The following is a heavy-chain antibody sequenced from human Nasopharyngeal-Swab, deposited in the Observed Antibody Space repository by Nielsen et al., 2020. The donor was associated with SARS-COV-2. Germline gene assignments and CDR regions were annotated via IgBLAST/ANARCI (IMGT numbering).Heavy chain of an antibody. CDR3: ARVAHYYDSSGYPYAFDI. CDR1: GGTFSSYA. V-gene: IGHV1-69*13. J-gene: IGHJ3*02. D-gene: IGHD3-22*01. Sequence: SVPVSCKASGGTFSSYAISWLRQAPGQRLEWLGGIIPIFGTANYAQKFQGRVTITADESPSTAYMELSSLRSEDTVVYYRARVAHYYDSSGYPYAFDIWGQGTMVTVSS. CDR2: IIPIFGTA.